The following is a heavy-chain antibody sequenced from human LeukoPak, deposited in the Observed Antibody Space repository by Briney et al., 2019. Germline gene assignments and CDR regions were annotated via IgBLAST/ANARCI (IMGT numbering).Heavy chain of an antibody. Sequence: SQTLSLTCTVSGGSIKSGGYYWSWIRQYPGKGLEFIGYIYYSGTTYYNPSLQSRVIISVDTSKNQFSLKLSPVTAADTAVYYCASYQSSVRTAFDIWGQGTMVTVSS. D-gene: IGHD3-22*01. V-gene: IGHV4-31*03. CDR2: IYYSGTT. CDR1: GGSIKSGGYY. CDR3: ASYQSSVRTAFDI. J-gene: IGHJ3*02.